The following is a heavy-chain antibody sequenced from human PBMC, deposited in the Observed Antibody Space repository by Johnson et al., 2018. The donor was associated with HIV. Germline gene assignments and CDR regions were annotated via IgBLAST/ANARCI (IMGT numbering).Heavy chain of an antibody. CDR1: GFTFSSYA. J-gene: IGHJ3*02. Sequence: VQLVESGGGLVQPGGSLRLSCAASGFTFSSYAMHWVRQAPGKGLEYVSAISSDGGSAYSAYSVKGRFTISRDKSKNTLFLQMGRLRAEDMAVYYCARRAHDAFDIWGQGTMVTVSS. V-gene: IGHV3-64*01. CDR2: ISSDGGSA. CDR3: ARRAHDAFDI.